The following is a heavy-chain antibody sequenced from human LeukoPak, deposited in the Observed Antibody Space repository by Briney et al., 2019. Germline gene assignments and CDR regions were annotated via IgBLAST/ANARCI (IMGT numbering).Heavy chain of an antibody. CDR2: IYYSGNT. D-gene: IGHD5-12*01. CDR1: GGSISSSSYY. V-gene: IGHV4-39*01. J-gene: IGHJ5*02. Sequence: PSETLSLTCTVSGGSISSSSYYWGWIRQPPGKGLEWIGSIYYSGNTYYNPSLKSRVTISVDTSKNQFSLKLISVTAADTAVYYCALPGYRGSSWGQGTLVTVSS. CDR3: ALPGYRGSS.